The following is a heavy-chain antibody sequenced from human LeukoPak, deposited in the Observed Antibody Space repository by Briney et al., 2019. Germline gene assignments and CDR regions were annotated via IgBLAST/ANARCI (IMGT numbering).Heavy chain of an antibody. D-gene: IGHD3-10*01. J-gene: IGHJ6*02. CDR2: ISGDGGYT. CDR1: GFPFDDYA. CDR3: AKARGTYHYNAEDV. V-gene: IGHV3-43*02. Sequence: PGGSLRLSCAASGFPFDDYAMHWVRQAPGKGLEWVSLISGDGGYTYYADSVKGRFTISRDNRKNSLYLQMDSLGTEDTALYYCAKARGTYHYNAEDVWGQGTTATVSS.